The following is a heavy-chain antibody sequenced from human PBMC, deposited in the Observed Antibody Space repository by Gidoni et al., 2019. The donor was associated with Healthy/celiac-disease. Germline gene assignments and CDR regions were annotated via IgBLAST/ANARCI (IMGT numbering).Heavy chain of an antibody. J-gene: IGHJ4*02. CDR3: AREGDDYGDRRLDY. CDR2: ISSSSSTI. Sequence: EVQLVESGGGLVQPGGSLRLSCAASGFTFRSYSMNWVRQAPGKGLEWVSYISSSSSTIYYADSVKGRFTISRDNAKNSLYLQMNSLRAEDTAVYYCAREGDDYGDRRLDYWGQGTLVTVSS. V-gene: IGHV3-48*04. D-gene: IGHD4-17*01. CDR1: GFTFRSYS.